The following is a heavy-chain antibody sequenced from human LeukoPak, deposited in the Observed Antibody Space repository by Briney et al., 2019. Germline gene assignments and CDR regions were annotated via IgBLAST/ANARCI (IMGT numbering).Heavy chain of an antibody. CDR1: GSTFSSYG. CDR2: IRYDGSNK. J-gene: IGHJ4*02. CDR3: ARQQWLDGAYYFDY. D-gene: IGHD6-19*01. V-gene: IGHV3-30*02. Sequence: GGSLRLSCAASGSTFSSYGMHWVRQAPGKGLEWVAFIRYDGSNKYYADSVRGRFTISRDNAKNSLYLQMNSLRAEDTAVYYCARQQWLDGAYYFDYWGQGTLVTVSS.